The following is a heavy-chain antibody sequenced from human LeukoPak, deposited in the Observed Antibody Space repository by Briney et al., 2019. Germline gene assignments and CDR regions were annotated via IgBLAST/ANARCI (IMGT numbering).Heavy chain of an antibody. CDR3: AKDVGVYGDYRFDY. D-gene: IGHD4-17*01. Sequence: GGSLRLSCAASGFTFSSYAMSWVRQAPGKGLEWVSAISGSGGSTYYAASVKGRFTISRDNSKNTLYLQMNSLRAEDTAVYYCAKDVGVYGDYRFDYWGQGTLVTVSS. J-gene: IGHJ4*02. CDR1: GFTFSSYA. CDR2: ISGSGGST. V-gene: IGHV3-23*01.